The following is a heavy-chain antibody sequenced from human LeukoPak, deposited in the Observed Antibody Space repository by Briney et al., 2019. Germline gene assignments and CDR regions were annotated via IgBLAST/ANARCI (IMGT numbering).Heavy chain of an antibody. CDR1: GFTFSSYA. D-gene: IGHD7-27*01. CDR3: ARAPGPLGMNYFDY. J-gene: IGHJ4*02. Sequence: GGSLRLSCAASGFTFSSYAMHWVRQAPGKGLEWVAITSYDGSNKYYADSVEGRFTISRDNSKNTLYLQMNSLRAEDTAVYYCARAPGPLGMNYFDYWGQGTLVTVSS. V-gene: IGHV3-30-3*01. CDR2: TSYDGSNK.